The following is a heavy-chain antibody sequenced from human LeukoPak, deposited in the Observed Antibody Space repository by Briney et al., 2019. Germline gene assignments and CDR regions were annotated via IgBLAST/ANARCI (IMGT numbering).Heavy chain of an antibody. CDR2: ISYDGSNK. V-gene: IGHV3-30*03. Sequence: PGGSLRLSCAASGFTFSSYGMHWVRQAPGKGLEWVAVISYDGSNKYYADSVKGRFTISRDNSKNTLYLQMNSLRAEDTAVYYCARGGRWFGESSLDYWGQGTLVTVSS. D-gene: IGHD3-10*01. J-gene: IGHJ4*02. CDR3: ARGGRWFGESSLDY. CDR1: GFTFSSYG.